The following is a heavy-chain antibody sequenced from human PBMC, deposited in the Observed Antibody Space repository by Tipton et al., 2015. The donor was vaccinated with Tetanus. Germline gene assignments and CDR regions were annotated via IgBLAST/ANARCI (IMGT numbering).Heavy chain of an antibody. CDR2: ISGSSLRP. Sequence: SLRLSCVASGLTFRSYTMNWVRQAPGKGLQWVSAISGSSLRPYYADSVKGRFTISRDNSKNTVWLQLNSLRGDDTAIYYCAKEALGVLDVWGKGTPVTVSP. CDR3: AKEALGVLDV. J-gene: IGHJ6*04. CDR1: GLTFRSYT. V-gene: IGHV3-23*01.